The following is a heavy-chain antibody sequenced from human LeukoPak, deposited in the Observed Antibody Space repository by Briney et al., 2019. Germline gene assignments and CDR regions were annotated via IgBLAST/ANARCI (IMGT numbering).Heavy chain of an antibody. J-gene: IGHJ4*02. CDR3: AKGSKGTYDY. V-gene: IGHV3-23*01. CDR2: IIGNGDST. Sequence: GGSLRPSCVASGSTFSSYVMTWVRQAPGKGLEWVSSIIGNGDSTYYADSVKGRFTISRDNSKNTLYLQMNSLRAEDTAIYYCAKGSKGTYDYWGQGTLVTVSS. CDR1: GSTFSSYV.